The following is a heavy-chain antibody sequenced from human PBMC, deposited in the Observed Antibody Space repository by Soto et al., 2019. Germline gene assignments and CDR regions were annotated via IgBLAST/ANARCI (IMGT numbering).Heavy chain of an antibody. D-gene: IGHD3-10*01. CDR2: ISYDGSNK. J-gene: IGHJ6*03. V-gene: IGHV3-30*18. CDR3: AKGRVITMVRGTPRAMDV. CDR1: GFTFSSYG. Sequence: GGSLRLSCAASGFTFSSYGMHWVRQAPGKGLEWVAVISYDGSNKYYADSVKGRFTISRDNSKNTLYLQMNSLRAEDTAVYYCAKGRVITMVRGTPRAMDVWGKGTTVTVSS.